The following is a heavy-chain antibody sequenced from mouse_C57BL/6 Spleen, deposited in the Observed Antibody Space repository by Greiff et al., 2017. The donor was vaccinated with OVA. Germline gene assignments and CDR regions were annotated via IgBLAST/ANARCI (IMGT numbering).Heavy chain of an antibody. J-gene: IGHJ1*03. CDR1: GFTFSSYG. V-gene: IGHV5-6*02. D-gene: IGHD2-5*01. Sequence: DVMLVESGGDLVKPGGSLKLSCAASGFTFSSYGMSWVRQTPDKRLEWVATISSGGSYTYYPDSVKGRFTISRDNAKNTLYLQMSSLKSEDTAMYYCARFYSNRWYFDVWGTGTTVTVSS. CDR3: ARFYSNRWYFDV. CDR2: ISSGGSYT.